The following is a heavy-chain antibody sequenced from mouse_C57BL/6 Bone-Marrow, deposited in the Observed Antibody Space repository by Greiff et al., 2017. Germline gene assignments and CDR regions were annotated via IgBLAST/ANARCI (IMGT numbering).Heavy chain of an antibody. D-gene: IGHD2-5*01. V-gene: IGHV1-69*01. Sequence: QVQLQQPGAELVMPGASVKLSCKASGYIFTSYWMHWVKQRPGQGLEWIGEIDPSDSYTNYNQKFKGKSTLTVDKSSSTAYMQLSSLTSEDSAVYYCARAYSNSYYAMDYWGQGTSVTVSS. CDR1: GYIFTSYW. CDR3: ARAYSNSYYAMDY. J-gene: IGHJ4*01. CDR2: IDPSDSYT.